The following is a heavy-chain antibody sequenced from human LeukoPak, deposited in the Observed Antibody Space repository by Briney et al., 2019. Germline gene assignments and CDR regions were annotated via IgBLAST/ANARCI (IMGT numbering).Heavy chain of an antibody. Sequence: PGGSLRLSCAASGFTFSHHYMSWIRQGPERGLEWVSYISSRSGTIYYADSVKGRFTISRDNGKNSLYLQMNSLRAEDTAVYYCARDVNGSYAFDNWGQGTLVTVSS. CDR3: ARDVNGSYAFDN. V-gene: IGHV3-11*01. CDR2: ISSRSGTI. CDR1: GFTFSHHY. J-gene: IGHJ4*02. D-gene: IGHD1-26*01.